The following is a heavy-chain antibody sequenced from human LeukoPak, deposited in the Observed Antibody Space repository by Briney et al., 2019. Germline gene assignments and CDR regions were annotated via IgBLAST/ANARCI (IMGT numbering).Heavy chain of an antibody. D-gene: IGHD3-3*01. CDR3: ARGPRLRIFGVVIGFDY. J-gene: IGHJ4*02. Sequence: SETLSLTCAVYGGSFSGYYWSWIRQPPGKGLEWIGEINHSGSTNYNPSLKSRVTISVDTSKNQFSLKLSSVTAADTAVYYCARGPRLRIFGVVIGFDYWGQGTLVTVSS. V-gene: IGHV4-34*01. CDR1: GGSFSGYY. CDR2: INHSGST.